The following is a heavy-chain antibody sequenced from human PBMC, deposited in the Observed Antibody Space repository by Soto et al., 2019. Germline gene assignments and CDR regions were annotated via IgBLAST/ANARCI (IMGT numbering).Heavy chain of an antibody. CDR3: ARELGYCSGGSCYMDGAFDY. D-gene: IGHD2-15*01. V-gene: IGHV3-23*01. CDR1: GSTFSSYA. CDR2: ISGSGDST. J-gene: IGHJ3*01. Sequence: EVQLWESGGGLVQPGGSLRLSCAASGSTFSSYAMSWVLQAPGTGLEWVSVISGSGDSTYYADSVKGRFTISRDNSKNTLYVQMNSLRAEDTAVFYCARELGYCSGGSCYMDGAFDYWGQGTMVTVSS.